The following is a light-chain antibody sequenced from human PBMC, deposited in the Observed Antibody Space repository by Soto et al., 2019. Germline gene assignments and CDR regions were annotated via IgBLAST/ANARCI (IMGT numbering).Light chain of an antibody. J-gene: IGKJ2*01. CDR3: QQYDYYST. Sequence: DIQMTQTPSTLSASVGDRVTITCRASQSISKWLAWYQQKPGKAPNLLIYDVSSLQSGVPSRFSGSGSGTEFTLTISTLQPDYFATYYGQQYDYYSTFGQGTKLDTK. CDR2: DVS. V-gene: IGKV1-5*01. CDR1: QSISKW.